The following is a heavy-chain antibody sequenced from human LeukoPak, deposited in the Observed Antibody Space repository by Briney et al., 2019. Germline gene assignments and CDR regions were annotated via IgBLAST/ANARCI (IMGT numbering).Heavy chain of an antibody. Sequence: GGSLRLSCAASGLIVRSNYMSWVRQAPGKGLEWVSVLYSGGSIYYADSVKGRFTISRDNSKNTLYLQMSSLRAEDTAVYYCARDPSRGLYYFDHWGQGTLVIVSS. J-gene: IGHJ4*02. CDR2: LYSGGSI. V-gene: IGHV3-53*01. CDR3: ARDPSRGLYYFDH. D-gene: IGHD3/OR15-3a*01. CDR1: GLIVRSNY.